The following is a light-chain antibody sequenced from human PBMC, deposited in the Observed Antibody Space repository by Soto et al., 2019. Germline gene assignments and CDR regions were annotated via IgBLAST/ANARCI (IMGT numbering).Light chain of an antibody. CDR3: QQYGGVPYT. J-gene: IGKJ2*01. V-gene: IGKV3-20*01. CDR2: GAS. Sequence: LTQSPSFLSASVGDRVTITCRASQGISSYLAWYQQRLGQAPRLLIYGASSGATGIPDRFSGSGSGTDFTLTISRLEPEDFAIYYCQQYGGVPYTFGQGTKLEIK. CDR1: QGISSY.